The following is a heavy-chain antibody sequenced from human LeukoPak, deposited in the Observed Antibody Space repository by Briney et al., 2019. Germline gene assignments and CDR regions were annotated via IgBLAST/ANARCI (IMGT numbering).Heavy chain of an antibody. CDR2: IYTSGST. V-gene: IGHV4-61*02. CDR1: GGSISSLNYH. CDR3: ARDPGGSGPAS. Sequence: PSETLSLTCTVSGGSISSLNYHWTWIRQPAGKGLELIGRIYTSGSTNYSPSFKSRVTISIDTSKNQFSLKPSSVTAADTAVYYCARDPGGSGPASWGPGTLVTVSS. D-gene: IGHD6-19*01. J-gene: IGHJ5*02.